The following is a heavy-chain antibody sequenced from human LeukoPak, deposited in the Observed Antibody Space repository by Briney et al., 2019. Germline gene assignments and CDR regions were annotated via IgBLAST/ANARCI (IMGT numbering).Heavy chain of an antibody. D-gene: IGHD1-26*01. Sequence: SETLSLTCAVYGGSFSGHYWSWIRQPPGKGLEWIGEINHSGSTNYNPSLKSRVTISVDTSKNQFSLKLSSVTAADTAVYYCARTESGSWFDPWGQGTLVTVSS. CDR1: GGSFSGHY. CDR3: ARTESGSWFDP. CDR2: INHSGST. V-gene: IGHV4-34*01. J-gene: IGHJ5*02.